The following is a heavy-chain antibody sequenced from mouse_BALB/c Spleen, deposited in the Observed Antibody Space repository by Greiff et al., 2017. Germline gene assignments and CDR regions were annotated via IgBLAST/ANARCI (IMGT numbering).Heavy chain of an antibody. CDR3: ARESARGRDNGSMDY. Sequence: EVQLVESGGGLVQPGGSLRLSCATSGFTFTAYYMSWVRQPPGKALEWLGFIRNKANGYTTEYSASVRGRFTISRANSQSFLYLQMNTLRVEDSATYYCARESARGRDNGSMDYWGQGTLVTVSA. CDR2: IRNKANGYTT. CDR1: GFTFTAYY. D-gene: IGHD3-1*01. V-gene: IGHV7-3*02. J-gene: IGHJ4*01.